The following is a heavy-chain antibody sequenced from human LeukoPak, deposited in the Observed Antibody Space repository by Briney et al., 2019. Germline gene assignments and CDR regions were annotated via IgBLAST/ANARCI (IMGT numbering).Heavy chain of an antibody. V-gene: IGHV1-18*01. Sequence: GASVKVSCKASGYTFTSYGISWVRQAPGQGLEWMGWISAYNGNTNYAQKFQGRVTITADKSTSTAYMELSSLRSEDTAVYYCTRPQPYCSSTSCSWVYWGQGTLVTVSS. CDR3: TRPQPYCSSTSCSWVY. D-gene: IGHD2-2*01. J-gene: IGHJ4*02. CDR2: ISAYNGNT. CDR1: GYTFTSYG.